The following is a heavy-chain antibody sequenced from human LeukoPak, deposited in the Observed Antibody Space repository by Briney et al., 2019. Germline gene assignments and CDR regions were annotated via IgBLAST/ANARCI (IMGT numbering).Heavy chain of an antibody. CDR3: AKDIRASGSYSLDY. CDR2: ISRHGDIT. V-gene: IGHV3-43*02. CDR1: GSTFDDYA. J-gene: IGHJ4*02. D-gene: IGHD3-10*01. Sequence: GGSLRLSCAASGSTFDDYAMHWVRQTPDKGLEWVSLISRHGDITYYADSVKGRFTISRDNSENSLSLQMNSLRPEDTALYYCAKDIRASGSYSLDYWGQGTLVTVSS.